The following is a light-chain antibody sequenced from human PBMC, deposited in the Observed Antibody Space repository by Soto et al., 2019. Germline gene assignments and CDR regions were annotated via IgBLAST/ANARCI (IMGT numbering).Light chain of an antibody. CDR2: VNSDGSH. CDR1: SGHSTYA. J-gene: IGLJ2*01. V-gene: IGLV4-69*01. Sequence: QSVLTQSPSASASLGASVKLTCTLSSGHSTYAIAWHQRQPEKGPLYLMKVNSDGSHSKGDGIPDRFSGSSSGAERYLTISSLQSEDEADYYCQTWGTGIQVFGGGTKLTVL. CDR3: QTWGTGIQV.